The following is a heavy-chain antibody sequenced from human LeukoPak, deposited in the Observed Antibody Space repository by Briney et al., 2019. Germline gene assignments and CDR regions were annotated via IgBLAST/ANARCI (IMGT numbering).Heavy chain of an antibody. CDR1: GGSISSSSYY. V-gene: IGHV4-39*07. CDR2: IYYSGST. CDR3: ARWEVRLNAFEM. D-gene: IGHD3-10*01. Sequence: SETLSLTCTVSGGSISSSSYYWGWIRQPPGKGLEWIGSIYYSGSTYYNPSLKSRVTTSVDTSKNQFSLSLSSVTAADTAVYYCARWEVRLNAFEMWGQGTMVTVSS. J-gene: IGHJ3*02.